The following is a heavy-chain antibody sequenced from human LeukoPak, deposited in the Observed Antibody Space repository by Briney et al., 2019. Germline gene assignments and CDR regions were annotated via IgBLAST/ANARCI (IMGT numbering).Heavy chain of an antibody. V-gene: IGHV1-69*13. J-gene: IGHJ5*02. CDR3: ARVYYGANWFDP. CDR2: IIPIFGTA. Sequence: SVKVSCKASGGTFSSYAISWVRQAPGQGLEWMGGIIPIFGTANYAQKFQGRVTITADESTSTAYMELSSLRSEDTAVYYCARVYYGANWFDPWGQGTLVTVSS. D-gene: IGHD4-17*01. CDR1: GGTFSSYA.